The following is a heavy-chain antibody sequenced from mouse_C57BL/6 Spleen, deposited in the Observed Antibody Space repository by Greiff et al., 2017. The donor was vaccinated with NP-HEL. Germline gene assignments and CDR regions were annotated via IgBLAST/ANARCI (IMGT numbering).Heavy chain of an antibody. J-gene: IGHJ2*01. CDR1: GYTFTSYG. Sequence: VKLMESGAELARPGASVKLSCKASGYTFTSYGISWVKQRTGQGLEWIGEIYPRSGNTYYNEKFKGKATLTADKSSSTAYMELRSLTSEDSAVYFCARGDYYSNYVPFDYWGQGTTLTVSS. CDR2: IYPRSGNT. D-gene: IGHD2-5*01. CDR3: ARGDYYSNYVPFDY. V-gene: IGHV1-81*01.